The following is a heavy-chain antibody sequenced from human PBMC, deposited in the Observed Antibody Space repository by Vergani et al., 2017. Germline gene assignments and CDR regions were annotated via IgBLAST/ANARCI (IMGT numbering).Heavy chain of an antibody. V-gene: IGHV4-34*01. D-gene: IGHD2-15*01. CDR2: INHSGTT. Sequence: QVQLQQWGAGLLKPSETLSLTCAVYGESLSSYYWNWIRQPPGKGLEWIGEINHSGTTNYKPSLKSRVTISVDTSKKQFSVNLNSVTAADTAVYYCANRYSVAAVDIWGQGTMVTVSS. CDR1: GESLSSYY. J-gene: IGHJ3*02. CDR3: ANRYSVAAVDI.